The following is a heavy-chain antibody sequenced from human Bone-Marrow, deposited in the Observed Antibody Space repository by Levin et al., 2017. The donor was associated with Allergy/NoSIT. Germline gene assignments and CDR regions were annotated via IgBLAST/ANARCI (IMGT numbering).Heavy chain of an antibody. CDR2: IAHRGTT. V-gene: IGHV4-34*01. CDR1: GGSLFDFY. J-gene: IGHJ5*01. Sequence: SETLSLTCGVSGGSLFDFYWAWIRQSPGKGLEWIGEIAHRGTTTSNPSLATRLILSLDTSKTQFSLNLTSVTAADTARYYCARGPPHRHNDIFSGLNWFDSWGQGILVTVSS. D-gene: IGHD3-9*01. CDR3: ARGPPHRHNDIFSGLNWFDS.